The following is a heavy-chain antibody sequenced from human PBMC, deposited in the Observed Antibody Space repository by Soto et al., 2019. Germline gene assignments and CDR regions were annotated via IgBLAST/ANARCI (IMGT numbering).Heavy chain of an antibody. CDR3: ARDRQTFIVGATDFDY. D-gene: IGHD1-26*01. V-gene: IGHV3-21*01. Sequence: GGSLRLSCAASGFTFSSYSMNWVRQAPGKGLEWVSSISSSSSYIYYADSVKGRFTISRDNAKNSLYLQMNSLRAEDTAVYYCARDRQTFIVGATDFDYWGQGTLVTVS. J-gene: IGHJ4*02. CDR2: ISSSSSYI. CDR1: GFTFSSYS.